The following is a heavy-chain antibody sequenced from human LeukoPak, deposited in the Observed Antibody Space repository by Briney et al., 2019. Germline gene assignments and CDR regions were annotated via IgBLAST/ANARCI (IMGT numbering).Heavy chain of an antibody. CDR1: GFTVSSNY. D-gene: IGHD3-3*01. V-gene: IGHV3-66*01. CDR3: ARDWTAKGFGMDV. Sequence: PGGSLRLSCAASGFTVSSNYMSWVRQAPGKGLKWVSVIYSGGTTYYADSVKGRFTISRDNSKNTLYLQMDSLRDEDTAVYYCARDWTAKGFGMDVWGQGTTVTVSS. CDR2: IYSGGTT. J-gene: IGHJ6*02.